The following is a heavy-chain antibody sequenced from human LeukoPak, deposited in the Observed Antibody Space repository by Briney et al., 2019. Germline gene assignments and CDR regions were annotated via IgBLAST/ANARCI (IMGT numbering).Heavy chain of an antibody. J-gene: IGHJ6*03. CDR3: ARAGLKEDSSSWYGRGYYYYYYMDV. CDR2: IIPIFVTA. D-gene: IGHD6-13*01. CDR1: GGTFSSYA. V-gene: IGHV1-69*05. Sequence: SVKVSCKASGGTFSSYAISWVRQAPGQGLEWMGGIIPIFVTANYAQKFQGRVTITTDESTSTAYMELSSLRSEDTAVYYCARAGLKEDSSSWYGRGYYYYYYMDVWGKGTTVTVSS.